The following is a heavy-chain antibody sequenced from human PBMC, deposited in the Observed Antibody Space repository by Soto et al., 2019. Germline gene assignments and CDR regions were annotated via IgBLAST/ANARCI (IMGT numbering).Heavy chain of an antibody. CDR1: GYSFTTYW. D-gene: IGHD2-21*01. CDR2: IYPGDSDT. CDR3: ARRDDSPTAEYFQH. J-gene: IGHJ1*01. V-gene: IGHV5-51*01. Sequence: HGESLKISCKGSGYSFTTYWIGWVRQMPGKGLEWMGIIYPGDSDTRYSPSFQGQVTISADKSTSTAYLQWSSLKASDTAMYYCARRDDSPTAEYFQHWGQGTLVTVSS.